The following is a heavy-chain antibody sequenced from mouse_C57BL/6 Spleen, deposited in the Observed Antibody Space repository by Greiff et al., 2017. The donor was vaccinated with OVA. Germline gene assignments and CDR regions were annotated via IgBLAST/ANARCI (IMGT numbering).Heavy chain of an antibody. CDR3: ARTTVDYAMDY. D-gene: IGHD1-1*01. Sequence: EVKVVESEGGLVQPGSSMKLSCTASGFTFSDYYMAWVRQVPEKGLEWVANINYDGSSTYYLDSLKSRFIISRDNATNILYLQMSSLKSEDTATYYCARTTVDYAMDYWGQGTSVTVSS. CDR2: INYDGSST. J-gene: IGHJ4*01. CDR1: GFTFSDYY. V-gene: IGHV5-16*01.